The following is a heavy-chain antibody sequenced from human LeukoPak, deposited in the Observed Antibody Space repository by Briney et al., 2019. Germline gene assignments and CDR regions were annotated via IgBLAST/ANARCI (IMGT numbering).Heavy chain of an antibody. CDR2: IDPHSGDT. Sequence: GASVKVSCRTSGYIFAGYNMHWVRQAPGQGLEWMGRIDPHSGDTRISQKFQGRVTVTRGTSISTVYMELNGLTSDDTAIYYCAREGSGYDYYYFDYWGQGTLVTVSS. D-gene: IGHD5-12*01. CDR3: AREGSGYDYYYFDY. V-gene: IGHV1-2*02. J-gene: IGHJ4*02. CDR1: GYIFAGYN.